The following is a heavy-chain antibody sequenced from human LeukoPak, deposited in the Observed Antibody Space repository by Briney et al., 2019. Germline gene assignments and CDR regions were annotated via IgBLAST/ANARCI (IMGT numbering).Heavy chain of an antibody. J-gene: IGHJ4*02. CDR3: ARDFRGRYSSTCSFDY. CDR2: IYYSGST. V-gene: IGHV4-38-2*02. CDR1: GYSISRGYH. D-gene: IGHD6-13*01. Sequence: SETLSLTCNVSGYSISRGYHWGWIRQPPGKGLEWIGTIYYSGSTYYNPSLESRVTISVDTSKNQFSLKLTSVTAADTAVYYCARDFRGRYSSTCSFDYWGQGTLLTVSS.